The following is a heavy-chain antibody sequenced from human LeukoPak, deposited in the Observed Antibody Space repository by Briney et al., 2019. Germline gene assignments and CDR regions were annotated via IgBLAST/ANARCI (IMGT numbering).Heavy chain of an antibody. CDR2: ISSNGGST. CDR1: GFTFSSYA. V-gene: IGHV3-64D*06. CDR3: VKDYDILTGYFDY. D-gene: IGHD3-9*01. Sequence: PGGSLRLSCSAPGFTFSSYAMHWVRQAPGKGLEYVSAISSNGGSTYYADSVKGRFTISRDNSKNTLYLQMSSLRAEDTAVYYCVKDYDILTGYFDYWGQGTLVTVSS. J-gene: IGHJ4*02.